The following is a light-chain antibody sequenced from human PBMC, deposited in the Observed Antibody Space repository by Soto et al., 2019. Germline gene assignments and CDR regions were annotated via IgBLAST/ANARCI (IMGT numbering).Light chain of an antibody. CDR2: GAS. CDR3: QQYASSSWT. CDR1: QSVSSSW. Sequence: EIVVTQSPGTLSLSPGERATLSCRARQSVSSSWLAWYQQKHGQAPRLLIFGASNRAAGTPDRFSGCGSGADFTLTISRLEPEDFAVYYCQQYASSSWTFGQGTKVDIK. V-gene: IGKV3-20*01. J-gene: IGKJ1*01.